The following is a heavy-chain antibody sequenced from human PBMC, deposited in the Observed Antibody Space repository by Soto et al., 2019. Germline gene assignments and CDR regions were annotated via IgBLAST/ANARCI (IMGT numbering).Heavy chain of an antibody. V-gene: IGHV1-18*01. CDR1: GYTFTSYG. J-gene: IGHJ3*02. D-gene: IGHD2-15*01. CDR2: ISAYNGNT. Sequence: ASVKVSCKASGYTFTSYGISWVRQAPGQGLEWMGWISAYNGNTNYAQKLQGRVTMTTDTSTSTAYMELRSLRSDDTAVYYCARDQWCSGGSCYSLTSSWIDAFEIWGQGTMVTVSS. CDR3: ARDQWCSGGSCYSLTSSWIDAFEI.